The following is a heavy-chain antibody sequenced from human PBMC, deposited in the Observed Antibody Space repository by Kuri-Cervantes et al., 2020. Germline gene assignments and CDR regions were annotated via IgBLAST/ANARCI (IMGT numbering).Heavy chain of an antibody. CDR2: IYHSGST. J-gene: IGHJ4*02. CDR1: GGSISSGGYS. Sequence: LRLSCAVSGGSISSGGYSWSWIRQPPGKGLEWIGYIYHSGSTYYNPSLKSRVTISVDTSKNQFSLKLSSVTAADTAVYYCARRRTTGGDYWGQGTLVTFSS. CDR3: ARRRTTGGDY. V-gene: IGHV4-30-2*01. D-gene: IGHD1-1*01.